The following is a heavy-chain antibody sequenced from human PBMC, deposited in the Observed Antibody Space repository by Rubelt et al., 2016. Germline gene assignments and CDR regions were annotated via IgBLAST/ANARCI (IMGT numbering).Heavy chain of an antibody. D-gene: IGHD3-16*01. CDR3: ARDFGDFRTDF. J-gene: IGHJ4*02. Sequence: QLHLQESGPGLVKPSETLSLTCTVSGGSITSSSHYWAWIRQPPGKGLEWIASIHYSGHITYNPSLQSRVTISLDTSASQFPLKLNSVTAADTAIYYCARDFGDFRTDFWGQGTLVTVSS. V-gene: IGHV4-39*07. CDR2: IHYSGHI. CDR1: GGSITSSSHY.